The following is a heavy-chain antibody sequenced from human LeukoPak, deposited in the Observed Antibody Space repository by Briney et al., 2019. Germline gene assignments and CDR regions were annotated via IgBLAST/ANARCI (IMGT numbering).Heavy chain of an antibody. Sequence: GGSLRLSCAASGFTFSSYWMSWVRQAPGKGLEWVSSISSSSSYIYYADSVKGRFTISRDNAKNSLYLQMNSLRAEDTAVYYCAREEYPLQDYWGQGTLVTVSS. CDR2: ISSSSSYI. V-gene: IGHV3-21*01. CDR1: GFTFSSYW. D-gene: IGHD2-2*01. CDR3: AREEYPLQDY. J-gene: IGHJ4*02.